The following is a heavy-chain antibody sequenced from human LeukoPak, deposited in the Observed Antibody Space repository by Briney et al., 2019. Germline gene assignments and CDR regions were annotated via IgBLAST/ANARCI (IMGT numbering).Heavy chain of an antibody. CDR1: GGSISSGDYY. J-gene: IGHJ6*03. CDR3: AVRSSSSPFYYYYYMDV. Sequence: ASQTLSLTCTVSGGSISSGDYYWSWIRQPPGKGLEWIGYIYYSGSTYYNPSLKSRVTISVDTSKNQFSLKLSSVTAGDMAVYYCAVRSSSSPFYYYYYMDVGGKGITVTVSS. V-gene: IGHV4-30-4*08. CDR2: IYYSGST. D-gene: IGHD6-6*01.